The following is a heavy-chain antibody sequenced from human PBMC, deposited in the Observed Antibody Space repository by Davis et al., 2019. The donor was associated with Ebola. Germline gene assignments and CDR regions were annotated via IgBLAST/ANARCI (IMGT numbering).Heavy chain of an antibody. D-gene: IGHD2-15*01. CDR1: GGSISSGGYY. Sequence: PSETLSLTCTVSGGSISSGGYYWSWIRQHPGKGLEWIGYIYYSGSTNYNPSLKSRVTISVDTSKNQFSLKLSSVTAADTAVYYCARSGPCTNGGSCYSGSYYYYGMDVWGQGTTVTVSS. CDR3: ARSGPCTNGGSCYSGSYYYYGMDV. J-gene: IGHJ6*02. V-gene: IGHV4-61*08. CDR2: IYYSGST.